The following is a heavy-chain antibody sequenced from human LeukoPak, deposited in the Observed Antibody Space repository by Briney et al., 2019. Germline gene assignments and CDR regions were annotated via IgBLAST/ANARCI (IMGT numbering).Heavy chain of an antibody. Sequence: SVKVSCKASGGTFSSYAISWVRQAPGQGLEWMGGIIPIFGTANYTQKFQGRVAITTDESTSTAYMELSSLRSEDTAVYYCARGYSSSSIYYYYYMDVWGKGTTVTVSS. J-gene: IGHJ6*03. CDR3: ARGYSSSSIYYYYYMDV. CDR2: IIPIFGTA. D-gene: IGHD6-6*01. CDR1: GGTFSSYA. V-gene: IGHV1-69*05.